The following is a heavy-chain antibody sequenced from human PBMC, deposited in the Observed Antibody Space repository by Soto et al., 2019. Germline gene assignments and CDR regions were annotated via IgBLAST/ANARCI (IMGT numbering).Heavy chain of an antibody. CDR2: IYHSGST. J-gene: IGHJ5*02. CDR3: ARVTGRWLFPDNWFDP. D-gene: IGHD3-22*01. Sequence: TRSLPCTVSGVSLSRSGYSWGWIRQPPGKVLEWIGYIYHSGSTYYNPSLKSRVTISVDRSKNQFSLKLSSVTAADTAVYYCARVTGRWLFPDNWFDPWGQGTLVTVSS. CDR1: GVSLSRSGYS. V-gene: IGHV4-30-2*01.